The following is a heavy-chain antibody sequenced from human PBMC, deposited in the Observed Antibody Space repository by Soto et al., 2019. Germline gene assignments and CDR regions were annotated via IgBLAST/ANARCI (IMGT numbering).Heavy chain of an antibody. CDR1: GDSVSSNDAA. CDR2: TYYRSKWYN. D-gene: IGHD3-16*01. Sequence: PSQTLSLTCAISGDSVSSNDAAWEWIRQSPTRGLEWLGRTYYRSKWYNEYTVSLRSRIIINADASRNQFSLHLSSVTPEDTAVYYCARRYGWAFDIWGQGTMVTVSS. CDR3: ARRYGWAFDI. J-gene: IGHJ3*02. V-gene: IGHV6-1*01.